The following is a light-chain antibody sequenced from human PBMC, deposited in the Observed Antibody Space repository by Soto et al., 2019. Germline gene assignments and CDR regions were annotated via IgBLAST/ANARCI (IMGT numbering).Light chain of an antibody. CDR2: GNN. CDR1: SSNIGAAYD. J-gene: IGLJ1*01. CDR3: QSYDSSLSGYV. V-gene: IGLV1-40*01. Sequence: VLTQPPSVSGAPGQRVTISCTGSSSNIGAAYDVHWYRQLPGTAPKLLIYGNNNRPSGVPDRFSGSKSGTSASLAITGLQAEDEADYYCQSYDSSLSGYVFGTGTKVTV.